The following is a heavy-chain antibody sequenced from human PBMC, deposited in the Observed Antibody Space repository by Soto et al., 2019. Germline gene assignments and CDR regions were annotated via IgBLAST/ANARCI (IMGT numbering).Heavy chain of an antibody. D-gene: IGHD6-13*01. Sequence: PGESLKISCKGSGFTFADYWIGWVRQMPGKGLEWMGIIYPDDSDARYSPSFAGQVTMSVDRSTSTAYLQWSSLKASDTAMYYCARQQLVSYYYGMDVWGQGTTVTVSS. CDR2: IYPDDSDA. CDR3: ARQQLVSYYYGMDV. CDR1: GFTFADYW. J-gene: IGHJ6*02. V-gene: IGHV5-51*01.